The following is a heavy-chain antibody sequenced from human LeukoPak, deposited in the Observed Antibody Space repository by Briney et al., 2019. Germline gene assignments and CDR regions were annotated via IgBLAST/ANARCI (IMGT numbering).Heavy chain of an antibody. D-gene: IGHD6-13*01. Sequence: GASVKVSCKASGYTLTGYYMHWVRQAPGQGLEWMGWINPNSGGTNYAQKFQGRVTMTRDTSISTAYMELSRLRSDDTAVYYCARGSSSKITTYFDYWGQGTLVTVSS. CDR3: ARGSSSKITTYFDY. J-gene: IGHJ4*02. CDR1: GYTLTGYY. V-gene: IGHV1-2*02. CDR2: INPNSGGT.